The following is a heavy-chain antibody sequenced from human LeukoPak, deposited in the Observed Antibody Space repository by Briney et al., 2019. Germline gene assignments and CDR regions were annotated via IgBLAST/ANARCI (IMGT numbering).Heavy chain of an antibody. CDR2: ISSSGSTI. CDR1: GFTFSSYE. D-gene: IGHD3-9*01. Sequence: WGSLRLSCAASGFTFSSYEMNWVRQAPGKGLEWVSYISSSGSTIYYADSVKGRFTISRDNAKNSLDLQMNSLRAEDTAVYYCARDLRNYDILTGYYSQNAFDIWGQGTMVTVSS. CDR3: ARDLRNYDILTGYYSQNAFDI. V-gene: IGHV3-48*03. J-gene: IGHJ3*02.